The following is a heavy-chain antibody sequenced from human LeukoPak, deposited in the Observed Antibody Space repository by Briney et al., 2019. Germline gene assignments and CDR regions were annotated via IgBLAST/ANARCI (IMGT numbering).Heavy chain of an antibody. D-gene: IGHD3-16*01. CDR3: AKDHVWGSYYFDY. CDR2: ISYDGSNK. Sequence: GGSLRLSCAASGFTFSSYGMHWVRQAPGKGLEWVAVISYDGSNKYYADSVKGRFTISRDNSKNTLYLQMNSLRAEDTAVYYCAKDHVWGSYYFDYWGQGTLVTVSS. CDR1: GFTFSSYG. J-gene: IGHJ4*02. V-gene: IGHV3-30*18.